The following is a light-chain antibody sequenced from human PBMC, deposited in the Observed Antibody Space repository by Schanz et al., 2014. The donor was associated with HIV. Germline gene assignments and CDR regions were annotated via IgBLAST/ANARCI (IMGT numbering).Light chain of an antibody. Sequence: DIQMTQSPSSLSASAGDRVTITCRASQSISSYLNWYQQKPGKAPKLLIYATSSLQSGVPSRFSGSGSGTESTLTISSLQPEDFATYYCQQSYGTSWTFGQGTKVEIK. V-gene: IGKV1-39*01. J-gene: IGKJ1*01. CDR3: QQSYGTSWT. CDR1: QSISSY. CDR2: ATS.